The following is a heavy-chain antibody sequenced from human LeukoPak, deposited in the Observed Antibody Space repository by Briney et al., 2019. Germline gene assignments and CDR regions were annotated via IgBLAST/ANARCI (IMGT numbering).Heavy chain of an antibody. CDR3: ARDFGGATDY. V-gene: IGHV4-59*01. CDR2: IYHTGNT. Sequence: SETLSLTCTVSGGSMSNYYWTWIRQPPGKGLEYIGYIYHTGNTYDNPSLRSRVTISRDASKNQFSLKLSSVTAADTAVYYCARDFGGATDYWGQGTLVTVSS. J-gene: IGHJ4*02. D-gene: IGHD3-16*01. CDR1: GGSMSNYY.